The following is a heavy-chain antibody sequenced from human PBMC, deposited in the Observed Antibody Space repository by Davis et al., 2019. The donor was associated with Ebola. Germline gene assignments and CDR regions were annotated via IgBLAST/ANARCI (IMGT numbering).Heavy chain of an antibody. D-gene: IGHD5-24*01. CDR1: GYSFTTYW. V-gene: IGHV5-51*01. J-gene: IGHJ4*02. Sequence: GESLKIPCKGSGYSFTTYWIVWVRQMPGKGLESMGIIFPGDSDTRYSPSFQGQVTISADKSISTAYLQWSSLKASDTAMYYCARGTDGYNPGGYFDSWGQGTLVTVSS. CDR3: ARGTDGYNPGGYFDS. CDR2: IFPGDSDT.